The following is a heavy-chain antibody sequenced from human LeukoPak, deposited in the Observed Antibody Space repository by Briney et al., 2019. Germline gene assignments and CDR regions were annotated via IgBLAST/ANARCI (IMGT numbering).Heavy chain of an antibody. J-gene: IGHJ5*02. Sequence: SETLSLTCTVSGGSISSSSYYWGWIRQPPGKGLEWIGSIYYSGSTYYNPSLKSRATISVDTSKNQFSLKLSSVTAADTAVYYCARDRWYCSSTSCSRNWFDPWGQGTLVTVSS. CDR2: IYYSGST. CDR1: GGSISSSSYY. CDR3: ARDRWYCSSTSCSRNWFDP. V-gene: IGHV4-39*02. D-gene: IGHD2-2*01.